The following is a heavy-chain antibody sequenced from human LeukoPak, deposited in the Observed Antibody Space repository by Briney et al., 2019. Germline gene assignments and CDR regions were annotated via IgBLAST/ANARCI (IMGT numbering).Heavy chain of an antibody. J-gene: IGHJ4*02. D-gene: IGHD1-26*01. V-gene: IGHV1-18*01. CDR3: ARDYGELQGIDY. CDR1: GYTFTSYG. Sequence: ASVKVSCKASGYTFTSYGISWVGPAPGQGLGWMGWISDYNGNTNYAQKMQGRVTMTKDTSTSTAYMELRSLRSDDTAVYYCARDYGELQGIDYWGQGTLVTVSS. CDR2: ISDYNGNT.